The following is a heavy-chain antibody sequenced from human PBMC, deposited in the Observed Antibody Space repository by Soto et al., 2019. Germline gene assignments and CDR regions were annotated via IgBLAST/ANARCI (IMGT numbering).Heavy chain of an antibody. CDR2: IYHSGST. CDR1: GGSISSGGYS. V-gene: IGHV4-30-2*01. D-gene: IGHD3-16*02. J-gene: IGHJ4*02. Sequence: PSETLSLTCAVSGGSISSGGYSWSWIRQPPGKGLEWIGYIYHSGSTYYNPSLKSRVTISVDTSKNQFSLKLSSVTAADTAVYYCARADYDYVWGSYRSPNYFDYWGQGTLVTVS. CDR3: ARADYDYVWGSYRSPNYFDY.